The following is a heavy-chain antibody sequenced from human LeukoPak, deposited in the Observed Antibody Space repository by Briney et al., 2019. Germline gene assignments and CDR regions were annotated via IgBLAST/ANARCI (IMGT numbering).Heavy chain of an antibody. CDR1: GGSISSYY. J-gene: IGHJ6*03. D-gene: IGHD5-24*01. CDR3: ARLGADGYANHYYYYMDV. Sequence: PSETLSLTCTVSGGSISSYYWSWIRQPPGKGLEWIGYIYYSGSTNYNPSLKSRVTISVDTSKNQFSLKLSSVTAADTAVYYCARLGADGYANHYYYYMDVWGKGTTVTVSS. V-gene: IGHV4-59*01. CDR2: IYYSGST.